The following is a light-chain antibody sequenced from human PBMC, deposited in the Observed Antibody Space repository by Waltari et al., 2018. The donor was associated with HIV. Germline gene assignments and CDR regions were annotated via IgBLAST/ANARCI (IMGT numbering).Light chain of an antibody. CDR2: EGS. V-gene: IGLV2-23*03. CDR1: NSDVGRYTL. CDR3: CSYAGSNTFV. Sequence: QSALTQPASVSASPGQSITISCTGTNSDVGRYTLVSWYQQHPGKAPKLRIYEGSKRPSGVSNRFSGSKSGNTASLTISGLQAEDEADYYCCSYAGSNTFVFGTGTKVTVL. J-gene: IGLJ1*01.